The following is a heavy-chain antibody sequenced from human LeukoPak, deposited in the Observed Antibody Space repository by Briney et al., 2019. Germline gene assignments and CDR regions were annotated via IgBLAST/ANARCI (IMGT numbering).Heavy chain of an antibody. D-gene: IGHD6-19*01. J-gene: IGHJ4*02. CDR1: GFTFSDYY. Sequence: PGGSLRLSCAASGFTFSDYYMSWIRQAPGKGLEWVSYISSSGSTIYYADSVKGRFTISRDNAKNSLYLQMNSLRAEDTAVYYCARDYPSGYSSGWYFGFDYWGQGTLVTVPS. CDR3: ARDYPSGYSSGWYFGFDY. V-gene: IGHV3-11*01. CDR2: ISSSGSTI.